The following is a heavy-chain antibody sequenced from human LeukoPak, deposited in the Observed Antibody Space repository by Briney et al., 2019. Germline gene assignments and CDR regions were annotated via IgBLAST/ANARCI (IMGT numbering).Heavy chain of an antibody. CDR2: INAGNGNT. Sequence: ASVKVSCKASGYTFTSYAMHWVRQAPGQRLEWMGWINAGNGNTKYSQKFQGRVTITRDTSASTAYMELSSLRSEDTAVYYCAREMQSSAYDAFDIWGQGTMVTVSS. V-gene: IGHV1-3*01. D-gene: IGHD3-16*01. J-gene: IGHJ3*02. CDR3: AREMQSSAYDAFDI. CDR1: GYTFTSYA.